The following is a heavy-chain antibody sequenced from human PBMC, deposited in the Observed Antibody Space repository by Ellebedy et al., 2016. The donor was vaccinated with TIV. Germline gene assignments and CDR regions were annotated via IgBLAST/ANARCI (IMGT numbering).Heavy chain of an antibody. CDR2: IKQDGSEK. D-gene: IGHD4-17*01. CDR1: GFTFSSYW. CDR3: ARMVHDYGDYPIYFDY. J-gene: IGHJ4*02. Sequence: GESLKISCAASGFTFSSYWMSWVRQAPGKGLEWVANIKQDGSEKYYVDSVKGRFTISRDNAKNSLYLQMNSLTAEDTAVYYCARMVHDYGDYPIYFDYWGQGTLVTVSS. V-gene: IGHV3-7*01.